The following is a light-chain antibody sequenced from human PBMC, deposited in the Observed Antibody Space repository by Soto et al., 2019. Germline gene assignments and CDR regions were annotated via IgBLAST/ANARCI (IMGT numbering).Light chain of an antibody. J-gene: IGKJ1*01. Sequence: EIVLTQSPGTLSLSPGERATLSCRASQSVSSSYLAWYQQKPGQAPSLLIYGASSRATGIPDRFSGSGSGTDFTLTISRLEPEDLAVSYCQQYGSSAWTFGQGNKVELK. V-gene: IGKV3-20*01. CDR3: QQYGSSAWT. CDR1: QSVSSSY. CDR2: GAS.